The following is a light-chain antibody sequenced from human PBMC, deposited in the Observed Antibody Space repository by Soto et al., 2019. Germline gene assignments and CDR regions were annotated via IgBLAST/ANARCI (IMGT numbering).Light chain of an antibody. Sequence: QSVLTQPPSASGTPGQRVTISCSGSSSNIGSNYVYWYQQLPGTAPKPLIYRNNQRPSGVPDRFSGSQSGTSASLAISGLRSEDEADYYCAAWDDSLSGVVFGGGTKLTVL. CDR2: RNN. V-gene: IGLV1-47*01. J-gene: IGLJ2*01. CDR3: AAWDDSLSGVV. CDR1: SSNIGSNY.